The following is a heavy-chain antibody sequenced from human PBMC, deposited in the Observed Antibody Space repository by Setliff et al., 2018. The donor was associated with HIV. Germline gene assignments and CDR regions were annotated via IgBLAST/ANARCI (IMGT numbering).Heavy chain of an antibody. D-gene: IGHD1-26*01. V-gene: IGHV3-11*05. Sequence: GGSLRLSCAASEFTFSDYYMSWIRQAPGKGLKWVSYISSSGTYTNYTASVRGRFTISRDNAKNSLYLQMNGLRAEDTALYYCAKDDGSYWGNHFDSWGQGTLVTVSS. CDR3: AKDDGSYWGNHFDS. J-gene: IGHJ4*02. CDR2: ISSSGTYT. CDR1: EFTFSDYY.